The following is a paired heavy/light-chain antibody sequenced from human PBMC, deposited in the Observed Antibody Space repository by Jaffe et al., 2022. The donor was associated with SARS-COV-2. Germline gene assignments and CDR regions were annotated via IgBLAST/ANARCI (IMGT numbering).Light chain of an antibody. J-gene: IGLJ3*02. CDR1: NSNIGAGSH. CDR3: QSYDSSLSGWV. Sequence: QSVLTQPPSVSGAPGQRVTISCTGNNSNIGAGSHVHWYQQLPGTAPKLLIYVNSNRPSGVADRFSGSKSGTSASLAITGLQAEDEADYYCQSYDSSLSGWVFGGGTKLTVL. CDR2: VNS. V-gene: IGLV1-40*01.
Heavy chain of an antibody. D-gene: IGHD6-13*01. CDR3: ARLFAAATGSHGMDV. Sequence: QVQLVQSGAEVKKPGASVKVSCKASGYTFSDYYIHWVRQAPGQGLEWMGWINPYTGSTNYARKFQGWVTVTRDTSISTAYMELSRLRSDDTAVYYCARLFAAATGSHGMDVWGQGTTVTVFS. V-gene: IGHV1-2*04. CDR2: INPYTGST. CDR1: GYTFSDYY. J-gene: IGHJ6*02.